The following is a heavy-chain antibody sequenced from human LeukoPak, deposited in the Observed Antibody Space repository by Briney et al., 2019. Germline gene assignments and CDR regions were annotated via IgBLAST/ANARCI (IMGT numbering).Heavy chain of an antibody. CDR1: GFTFTSYA. J-gene: IGHJ4*02. CDR2: SRNKANGYAT. CDR3: ANFFGYNFGY. Sequence: PGRSLRLSCAASGFTFTSYAMHWVRQAPGKGLERVGRSRNKANGYATEYAASVEGRFTISRDDSTNSVYLQMNSLKPEDTAVYYCANFFGYNFGYWGQGTLVTVSS. V-gene: IGHV3-72*01. D-gene: IGHD5-24*01.